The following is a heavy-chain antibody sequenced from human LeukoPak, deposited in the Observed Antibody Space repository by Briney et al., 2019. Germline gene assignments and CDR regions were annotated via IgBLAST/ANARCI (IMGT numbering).Heavy chain of an antibody. D-gene: IGHD3-22*01. J-gene: IGHJ4*02. CDR1: GGSFSGYY. Sequence: PSETLSLTCAVYGGSFSGYYWSWIRQPPGKGLEWIGEINHSGSTNYNPSLKSRVTISVDTSKNQFSLKLSSVTAADTAVYYCARLSDLGVRDSSGYPYYFDYWGQGTLVTVSS. V-gene: IGHV4-34*01. CDR2: INHSGST. CDR3: ARLSDLGVRDSSGYPYYFDY.